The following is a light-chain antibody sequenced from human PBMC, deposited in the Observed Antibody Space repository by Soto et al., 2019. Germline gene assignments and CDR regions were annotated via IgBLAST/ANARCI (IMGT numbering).Light chain of an antibody. CDR2: EGN. V-gene: IGLV2-23*01. Sequence: QSALTQPASVSGSPGQSITISCTGTSSDVGSYNLVSWFQQHPGKAPKLMIYEGNKRPSGVFNRFSGSKSGNTASLTNSGLQAEDEADYYCCSYAGSGTLVFGGGTKLTVL. CDR1: SSDVGSYNL. J-gene: IGLJ2*01. CDR3: CSYAGSGTLV.